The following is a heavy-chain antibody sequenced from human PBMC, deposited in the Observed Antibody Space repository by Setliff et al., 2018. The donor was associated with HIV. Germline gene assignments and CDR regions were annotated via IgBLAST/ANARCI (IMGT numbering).Heavy chain of an antibody. CDR2: IYYSGST. Sequence: PSETLSLTCTVSGGSISSYYWSWIRQPPGKGLEWIGYIYYSGSTNYNPSLKSRVTISVDTSKNQSSLTLSSVTAADTAVYYCARGAELLWFGELHNIPYFDYWGQGTLVTVSS. CDR3: ARGAELLWFGELHNIPYFDY. CDR1: GGSISSYY. D-gene: IGHD3-10*01. V-gene: IGHV4-59*01. J-gene: IGHJ4*02.